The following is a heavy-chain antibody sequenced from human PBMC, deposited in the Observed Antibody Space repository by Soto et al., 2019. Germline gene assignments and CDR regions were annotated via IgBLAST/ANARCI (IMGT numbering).Heavy chain of an antibody. V-gene: IGHV1-18*01. J-gene: IGHJ6*02. Sequence: ASVKVSCKASGYTFTSYGISWVRQAPGQGLEWMGWISAYNGNTNYAQKLQGRVTMTTDTSTSTAYMELSSLRSDDTAVYYCAIAAILDYHYAMEVWGQGTTVTVSS. CDR2: ISAYNGNT. CDR1: GYTFTSYG. D-gene: IGHD2-2*01. CDR3: AIAAILDYHYAMEV.